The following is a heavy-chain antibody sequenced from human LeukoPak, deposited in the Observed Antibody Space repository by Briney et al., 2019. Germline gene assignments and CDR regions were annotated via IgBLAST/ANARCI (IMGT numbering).Heavy chain of an antibody. Sequence: PGGSLRLSCAASGFTFSSYAMSWVRQAPGKGLEWVSAISGSGGSTYYADSVKGRFTISRDNSKNTLYLQMNSLRAEDAAVYYCAKKQQQLRTWIDYWGQGTLVTVSS. CDR2: ISGSGGST. CDR1: GFTFSSYA. J-gene: IGHJ4*02. CDR3: AKKQQQLRTWIDY. D-gene: IGHD6-13*01. V-gene: IGHV3-23*01.